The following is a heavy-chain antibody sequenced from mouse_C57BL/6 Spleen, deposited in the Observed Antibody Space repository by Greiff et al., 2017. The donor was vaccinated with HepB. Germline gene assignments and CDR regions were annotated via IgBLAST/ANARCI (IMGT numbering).Heavy chain of an antibody. V-gene: IGHV1-59*01. CDR3: APTLSIDGGSKGSHWYFDV. Sequence: QVQLQQPGAELVRPGTSVKLSCKASGYTFTSYWMHWVKQRPGQGLEWIGVIDPSDSYTNYNQKFKGKATLTVDTSSSTAYMQLSSLTSEDSAVYYCAPTLSIDGGSKGSHWYFDVWGTGTTVTVSS. CDR1: GYTFTSYW. D-gene: IGHD1-1*01. J-gene: IGHJ1*03. CDR2: IDPSDSYT.